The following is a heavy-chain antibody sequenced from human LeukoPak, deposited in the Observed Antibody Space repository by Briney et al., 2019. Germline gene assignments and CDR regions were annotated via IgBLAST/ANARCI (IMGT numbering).Heavy chain of an antibody. CDR1: GFTFSYYG. V-gene: IGHV3-30*02. CDR3: AKDLMRDRWFGES. CDR2: IRYEGNEK. Sequence: GGSLRLSCAASGFTFSYYGMHWVRQAPGKGLEWVAFIRYEGNEKFYADSVKGRFTTSRDNSKNTLYLEMHSLRREDTAVYYCAKDLMRDRWFGESWGQGTLVTVTS. D-gene: IGHD3-10*01. J-gene: IGHJ5*02.